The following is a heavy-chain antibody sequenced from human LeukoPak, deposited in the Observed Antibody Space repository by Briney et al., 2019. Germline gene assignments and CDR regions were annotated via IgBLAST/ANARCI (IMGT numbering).Heavy chain of an antibody. CDR3: ALKIFPPKGYFDY. CDR2: INHSGST. V-gene: IGHV4-34*01. D-gene: IGHD2/OR15-2a*01. J-gene: IGHJ4*02. CDR1: GGSFSGYY. Sequence: SETLSLTCAVYGGSFSGYYWSWIRQPPGKGLEWIGEINHSGSTNYNPSLKSRVTISVDTSKNQFSLKLSSVTAADTAVYYCALKIFPPKGYFDYWGQGTLVTVSS.